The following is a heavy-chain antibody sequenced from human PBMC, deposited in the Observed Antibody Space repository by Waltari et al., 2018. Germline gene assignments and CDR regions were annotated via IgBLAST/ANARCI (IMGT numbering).Heavy chain of an antibody. J-gene: IGHJ5*02. D-gene: IGHD5-18*01. CDR1: GGSIRSYY. Sequence: QVQLQESGPGLVKPSETLSLTCTVSGGSIRSYYWSWVRHAPGKGLEWIGYIYYSGSTNYNPSLKSRVTISVDTSKNQFSLKLSSVTAADTAVYYCAREGYSYGNWFDPWGQGTLVTVSS. V-gene: IGHV4-59*01. CDR2: IYYSGST. CDR3: AREGYSYGNWFDP.